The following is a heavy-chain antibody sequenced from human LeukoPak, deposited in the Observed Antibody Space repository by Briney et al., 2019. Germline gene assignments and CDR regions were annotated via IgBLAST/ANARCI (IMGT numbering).Heavy chain of an antibody. Sequence: PGGSLRLSCAASGFTFSSYAMSWVRQAPGKGLEWVSAISGSGGSTYYADSVKGRFTISRDNSKNTLYLQMNSLRAEDTAVYYCASTPGYSSGWYYFDYWGQGTLVTVSS. D-gene: IGHD6-19*01. CDR3: ASTPGYSSGWYYFDY. V-gene: IGHV3-23*01. J-gene: IGHJ4*02. CDR1: GFTFSSYA. CDR2: ISGSGGST.